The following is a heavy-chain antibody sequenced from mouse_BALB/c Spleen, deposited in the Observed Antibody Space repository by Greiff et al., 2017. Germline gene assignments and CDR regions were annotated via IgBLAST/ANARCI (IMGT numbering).Heavy chain of an antibody. J-gene: IGHJ4*01. V-gene: IGHV1-87*01. CDR3: AREASYYYGSSPYAMDY. D-gene: IGHD1-1*01. CDR2: IYPGDGDT. Sequence: VQLQQSGAELARPGASVKLSCKASGYTFTSYWMQWVKQRPGQGLEWIGAIYPGDGDTRYTQKFKGKATLTADKSSSTAYMQLSSLASEDSAVYYCAREASYYYGSSPYAMDYWGQGTSVTVSS. CDR1: GYTFTSYW.